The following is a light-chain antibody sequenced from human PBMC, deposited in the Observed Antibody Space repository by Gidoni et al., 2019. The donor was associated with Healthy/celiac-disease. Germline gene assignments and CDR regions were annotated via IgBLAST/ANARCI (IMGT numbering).Light chain of an antibody. CDR3: QQRSNWRL. CDR2: DAS. V-gene: IGKV3-11*01. J-gene: IGKJ4*01. Sequence: EIVLTQSPATLSLSPGERATLSCRASQSVSSYLAWYQQKPGQAPRLLIYDASNRATGIPARFSGSGSGTDFTLTISSLEPEDFAGYYCQQRSNWRLFXGXTKVEIK. CDR1: QSVSSY.